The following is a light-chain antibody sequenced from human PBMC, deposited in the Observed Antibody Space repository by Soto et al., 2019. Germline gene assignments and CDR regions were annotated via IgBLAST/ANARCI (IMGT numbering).Light chain of an antibody. CDR3: QQGKTFPFT. Sequence: IQMTQSPSSVSASVGDTVTLSCQTSHGVSGWLAWYQQKPGKDPTLLIYTVSNLQSGVPSRFSGSGSGTDVSLTITNLQPEDFATYFCQQGKTFPFTFGAGTKVEVK. J-gene: IGKJ3*01. CDR2: TVS. CDR1: HGVSGW. V-gene: IGKV1-12*01.